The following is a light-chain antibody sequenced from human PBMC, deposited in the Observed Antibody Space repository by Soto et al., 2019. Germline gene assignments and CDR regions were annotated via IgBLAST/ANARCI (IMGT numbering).Light chain of an antibody. J-gene: IGLJ1*01. CDR1: SSDVGGYNY. V-gene: IGLV2-8*01. CDR3: SSYAGSSNV. CDR2: EVN. Sequence: LTQPPSASGSPGQSVAISCTGTSSDVGGYNYASWYQQHPGKAPKLMIYEVNKRPSGVPDRFSGSKSGNTASLTVSGLQAEDEADYYCSSYAGSSNVFGTGTKSPS.